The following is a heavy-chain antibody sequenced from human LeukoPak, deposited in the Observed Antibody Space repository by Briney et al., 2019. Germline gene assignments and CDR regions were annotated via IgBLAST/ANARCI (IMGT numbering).Heavy chain of an antibody. J-gene: IGHJ6*03. Sequence: ASVKVSCKASGYTFTSYAISWVRQAPGQGREWMGWISGHNDDTNYAQRLQGRVTMTTDPSTSTAYMELRSLRSDDTAVYYCARAGYCSGGSCYPYYYYYYMDVWGKGTTVTVSS. V-gene: IGHV1-18*01. CDR2: ISGHNDDT. CDR1: GYTFTSYA. D-gene: IGHD2-15*01. CDR3: ARAGYCSGGSCYPYYYYYYMDV.